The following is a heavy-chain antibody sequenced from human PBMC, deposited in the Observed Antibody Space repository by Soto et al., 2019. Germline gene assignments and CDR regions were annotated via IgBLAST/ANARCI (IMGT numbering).Heavy chain of an antibody. CDR1: GFSLTTSGVG. Sequence: QITLKESGPTLVKPTQTLTLTCTFSGFSLTTSGVGVGWIRQPPGKALEWLALIYWDDDKRYSPSLKSSITITKNNSRNPVVLTMTTMDPVDTATYFCAHRDGFGEFDSWGQGTLVTVSS. CDR2: IYWDDDK. D-gene: IGHD3-10*01. J-gene: IGHJ5*01. CDR3: AHRDGFGEFDS. V-gene: IGHV2-5*02.